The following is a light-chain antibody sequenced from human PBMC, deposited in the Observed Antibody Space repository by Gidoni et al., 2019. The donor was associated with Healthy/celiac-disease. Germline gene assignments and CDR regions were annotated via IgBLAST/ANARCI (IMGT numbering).Light chain of an antibody. V-gene: IGLV3-1*01. J-gene: IGLJ2*01. Sequence: SYELTQPPSVYVSPRQTASITCSGDKLGDKYACWYQQKPGQSPVLVIYQDSKRPSGIPERFSGSNSGNTATLTISGTQAMDEADYYCQAWDSSTQVVFGGGTKLTVL. CDR2: QDS. CDR3: QAWDSSTQVV. CDR1: KLGDKY.